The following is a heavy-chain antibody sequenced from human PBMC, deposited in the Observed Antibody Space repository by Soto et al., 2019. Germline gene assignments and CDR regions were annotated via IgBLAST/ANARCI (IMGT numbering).Heavy chain of an antibody. Sequence: GASVKVSCKGSGYTFTTYGITWVRQAPGHGLEWMGWISAHNGNTNYAQKLQGRVTVTRDTSTSTAYMELRSLRSDDTAVYYCARGRYGDYWGQGALVTVSS. J-gene: IGHJ4*02. CDR3: ARGRYGDY. CDR2: ISAHNGNT. V-gene: IGHV1-18*01. D-gene: IGHD1-1*01. CDR1: GYTFTTYG.